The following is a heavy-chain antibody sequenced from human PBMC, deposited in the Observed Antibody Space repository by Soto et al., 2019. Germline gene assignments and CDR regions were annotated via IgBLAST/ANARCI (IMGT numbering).Heavy chain of an antibody. CDR3: TTDLPPPTDLHCGGDCYSGYFDY. CDR2: IKSKTDGGTT. J-gene: IGHJ4*02. D-gene: IGHD2-21*02. Sequence: GGSLRLSCAASGFTFSNAWMNWVRQAPGKGLEWVGRIKSKTDGGTTDYAAPVKGRFTISREDSKNTLYLQMNSLKTEDTAVYDCTTDLPPPTDLHCGGDCYSGYFDYWGQGTLVTVSS. CDR1: GFTFSNAW. V-gene: IGHV3-15*07.